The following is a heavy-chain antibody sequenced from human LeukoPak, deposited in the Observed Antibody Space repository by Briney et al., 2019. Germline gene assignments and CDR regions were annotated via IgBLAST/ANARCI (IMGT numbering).Heavy chain of an antibody. V-gene: IGHV4-31*03. CDR1: GGSISSGGYY. CDR2: IYYSGST. CDR3: ARVSTHPVWLAPTSFDY. D-gene: IGHD3-16*01. Sequence: PSETLSLTCTVSGGSISSGGYYWSWIRQHPGKGLEWIGYIYYSGSTYYNPSLKSRVTISVDTSKNQFSLKLSSVTAADTAVYYCARVSTHPVWLAPTSFDYWGQGTLVTVTS. J-gene: IGHJ4*02.